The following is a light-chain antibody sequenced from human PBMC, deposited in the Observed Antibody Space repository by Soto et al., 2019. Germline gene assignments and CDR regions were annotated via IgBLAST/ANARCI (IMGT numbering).Light chain of an antibody. J-gene: IGLJ1*01. CDR2: RNT. Sequence: QSVLTQPPSASGTPGQRVAISCSGSSSNIGSNYVYWYQHLPGTAPKLLIYRNTQRPSGVPDRFSGSKSGTSASLAISGLRSEDEADYYCAAWDDTLSGYVFGTATKLTVL. CDR1: SSNIGSNY. V-gene: IGLV1-47*01. CDR3: AAWDDTLSGYV.